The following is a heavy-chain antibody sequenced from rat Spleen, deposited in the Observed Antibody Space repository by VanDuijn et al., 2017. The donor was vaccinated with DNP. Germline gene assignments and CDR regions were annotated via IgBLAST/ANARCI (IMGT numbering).Heavy chain of an antibody. CDR3: ARWTRYFDY. CDR1: GYSITSNY. CDR2: ISYSGST. Sequence: EVQLQESGSGLVKPSQSLSLTCSVTGYSITSNYWGWIRKFPGNKMEYIGHISYSGSTNYNPSLRSRISITRDTSKNHFFLHLNSVTTEDTATYYCARWTRYFDYWGPGTMVTVSS. J-gene: IGHJ1*01. D-gene: IGHD1-7*01. V-gene: IGHV3-1*01.